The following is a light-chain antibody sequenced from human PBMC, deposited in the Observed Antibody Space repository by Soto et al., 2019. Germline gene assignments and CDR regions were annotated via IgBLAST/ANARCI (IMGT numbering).Light chain of an antibody. J-gene: IGLJ3*02. CDR3: ATRGDRPNARGV. Sequence: QSVLTQPPSASGTPGQRVTISCSGSRSNIGNNAVSWYQQFPGTAPKLLIYNNNQRPSGVPDRFSGSKSGTSASLAISGPQAGDGADFYRATRGDRPNARGVFGGGAK. V-gene: IGLV1-44*01. CDR2: NNN. CDR1: RSNIGNNA.